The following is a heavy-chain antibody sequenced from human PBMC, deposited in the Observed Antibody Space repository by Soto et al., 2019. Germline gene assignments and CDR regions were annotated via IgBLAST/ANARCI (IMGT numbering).Heavy chain of an antibody. CDR2: IYYTGST. D-gene: IGHD6-6*01. J-gene: IGHJ5*02. V-gene: IGHV4-61*01. CDR1: GGSVSSESHY. CDR3: ARGQGIAARYYNWFDP. Sequence: SETLSLTCTVSGGSVSSESHYWSWIRQTPGKGLEWIGYIYYTGSTNYNPSLKGRVTMSVDTSRDQVSLRLRSVTRADTAVYYCARGQGIAARYYNWFDPWGQGTLVTVSS.